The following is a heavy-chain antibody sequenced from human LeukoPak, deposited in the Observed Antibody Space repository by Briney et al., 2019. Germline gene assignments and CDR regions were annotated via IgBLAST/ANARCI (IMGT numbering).Heavy chain of an antibody. V-gene: IGHV4-30-4*08. Sequence: SETLSLTGTVSGGSISSGDYYWSWIRQPPGKGLEWIGYIYYSGSTYYNPSLKSRVTISVDTSKNQFSLKLSSVTAADTAVYYCARDNYYDSRVPFDYWGQGTLVTVSS. CDR2: IYYSGST. D-gene: IGHD3-22*01. CDR3: ARDNYYDSRVPFDY. J-gene: IGHJ4*02. CDR1: GGSISSGDYY.